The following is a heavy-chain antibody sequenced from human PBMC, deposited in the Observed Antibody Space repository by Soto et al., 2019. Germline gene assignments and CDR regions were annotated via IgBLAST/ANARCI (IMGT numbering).Heavy chain of an antibody. J-gene: IGHJ4*02. CDR2: IKSKAAGGTA. CDR3: SSGMAAGTY. CDR1: GLTFTDAW. Sequence: EVQLVESGGGLVTPGGSLRLSCAVTGLTFTDAWMNWMRQAPGKGPEWVGRIKSKAAGGTADYAAALKDRFTMSREDSKNMLYLQMNSLKSADTAVYYCSSGMAAGTYWGQGTLVTVSS. V-gene: IGHV3-15*07. D-gene: IGHD6-13*01.